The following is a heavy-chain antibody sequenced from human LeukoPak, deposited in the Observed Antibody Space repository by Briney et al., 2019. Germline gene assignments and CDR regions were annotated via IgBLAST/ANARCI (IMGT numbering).Heavy chain of an antibody. J-gene: IGHJ3*02. CDR2: IDHSGST. CDR3: ARDKGGVVVVAATRDDGFDI. V-gene: IGHV4-38-2*02. CDR1: GYSISSGYY. Sequence: PSESLSLTCNVSGYSISSGYYWGWIRQPPGKGLEWTASIDHSGSTYHNPSLKSRVTLSVDMPNNQFSLKLNSVIAADTAVYYCARDKGGVVVVAATRDDGFDIWGQGTMVSVSS. D-gene: IGHD2-15*01.